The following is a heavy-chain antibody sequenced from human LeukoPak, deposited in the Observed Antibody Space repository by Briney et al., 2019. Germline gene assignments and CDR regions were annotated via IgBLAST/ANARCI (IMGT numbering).Heavy chain of an antibody. D-gene: IGHD5-12*01. CDR3: ARVLNSGYDLYY. CDR1: GFTFSSYG. Sequence: GGSLRLSCAASGFTFSSYGMHWVRQAPGKGLEWVAVIWYDGSNKYYADSVKGRFTISRDNSKNTLYLQMNSLRAEDTAVYYCARVLNSGYDLYYWGQGTLVTVSS. CDR2: IWYDGSNK. J-gene: IGHJ4*02. V-gene: IGHV3-33*01.